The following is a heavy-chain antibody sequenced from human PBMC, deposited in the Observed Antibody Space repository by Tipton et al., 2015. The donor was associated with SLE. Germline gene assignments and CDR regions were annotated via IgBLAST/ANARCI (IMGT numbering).Heavy chain of an antibody. J-gene: IGHJ4*02. V-gene: IGHV3-74*01. Sequence: SLRLSCAASGFAFNIFWMNWVRQVPGKGLLWVSRIKGDGSATDYADSVKGRFTISRDNAKNTLYLQMNSLRAEDTAIYYCVRDLSYCGGGSCGLWGQGTLVTVSS. CDR1: GFAFNIFW. CDR2: IKGDGSAT. CDR3: VRDLSYCGGGSCGL. D-gene: IGHD2-21*01.